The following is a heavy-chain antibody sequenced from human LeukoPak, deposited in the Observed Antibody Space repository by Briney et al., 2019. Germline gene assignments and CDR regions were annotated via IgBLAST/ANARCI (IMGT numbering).Heavy chain of an antibody. Sequence: SETLSLTCTVSGGSIRSSYYYWGWIRQPPGKGLEWIGSIYDSGSTYYNPSLKSRVTISVDTSKNQFSLKLSSVTAADTAVYYCARKLVLFGYWGQGTLVTVSS. CDR2: IYDSGST. CDR3: ARKLVLFGY. CDR1: GGSIRSSYYY. V-gene: IGHV4-39*07. J-gene: IGHJ4*02.